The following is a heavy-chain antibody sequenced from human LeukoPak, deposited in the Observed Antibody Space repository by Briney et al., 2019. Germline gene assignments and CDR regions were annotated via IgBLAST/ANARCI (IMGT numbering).Heavy chain of an antibody. CDR3: ARGSNWFDL. J-gene: IGHJ5*02. CDR1: DGSITSFY. V-gene: IGHV4-4*07. Sequence: SETLSLTCTVSDGSITSFYWSWIRQPAGKGLEWIGRSYISGANYNPSLKSRVTMSVDMSKNHFSLKLSSVTAADTAVYYCARGSNWFDLWGQGTLVTVS. CDR2: SYISGA.